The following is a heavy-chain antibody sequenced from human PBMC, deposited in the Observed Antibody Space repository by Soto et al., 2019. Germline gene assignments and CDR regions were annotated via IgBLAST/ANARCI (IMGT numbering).Heavy chain of an antibody. D-gene: IGHD2-15*01. CDR3: ARGKLDCSGASCFPFFDY. CDR1: GGSIFSTSW. CDR2: INHTGIT. J-gene: IGHJ4*02. Sequence: PSETLSLTCAVSGGSIFSTSWWSWVRQPPGKGLEWIGEINHTGITKYNPSLKSRITISDDTSKNQFSLKLNSVTAADTAVYYCARGKLDCSGASCFPFFDYWGQGILVTVSS. V-gene: IGHV4-4*02.